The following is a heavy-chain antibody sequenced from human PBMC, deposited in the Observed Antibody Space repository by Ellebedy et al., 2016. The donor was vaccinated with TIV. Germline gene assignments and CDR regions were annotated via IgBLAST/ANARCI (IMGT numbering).Heavy chain of an antibody. D-gene: IGHD3-22*01. CDR3: ARSYYYDSSGSDAFDI. V-gene: IGHV1-2*04. CDR2: INPNSGGT. CDR1: GYTFTGYY. Sequence: ASVKVSCKASGYTFTGYYMHWVRQAPGQGLEWMGWINPNSGGTNYAQKFQGWVTMTRDTSISTAYKELSRLRSDDTAVYYCARSYYYDSSGSDAFDIWGQGTMVTVSS. J-gene: IGHJ3*02.